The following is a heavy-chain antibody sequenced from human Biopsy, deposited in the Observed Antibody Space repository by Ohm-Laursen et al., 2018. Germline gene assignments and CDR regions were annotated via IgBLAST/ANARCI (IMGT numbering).Heavy chain of an antibody. J-gene: IGHJ5*02. Sequence: SDTLSLTCTVSGGSISSSTTYYWAWLRQPPGKGLVWIGSIYNTETTFYTPSLKSRVIISVDTSTNQFSRKVSSMTAADTALYFCARHPTGFWFDPWGHGTLVTVSS. CDR2: IYNTETT. CDR3: ARHPTGFWFDP. CDR1: GGSISSSTTYY. V-gene: IGHV4-39*01.